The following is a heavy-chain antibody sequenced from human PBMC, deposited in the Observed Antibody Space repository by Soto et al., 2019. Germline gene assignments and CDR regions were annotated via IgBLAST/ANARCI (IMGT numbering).Heavy chain of an antibody. CDR3: ARGHLVMDTYYAGWFDP. D-gene: IGHD3-3*01. J-gene: IGHJ5*02. CDR2: IYYSGSN. V-gene: IGHV4-31*03. CDR1: GGSISSGGYY. Sequence: QVQLQESGPGLVKPSQTLSLTCTVSGGSISSGGYYWSWSRQHPGKGLEWIGYIYYSGSNYYNPSLQSRVTISVDTAKNQFSLKLSSVTAADTAVYYCARGHLVMDTYYAGWFDPWGQGTLVPVSS.